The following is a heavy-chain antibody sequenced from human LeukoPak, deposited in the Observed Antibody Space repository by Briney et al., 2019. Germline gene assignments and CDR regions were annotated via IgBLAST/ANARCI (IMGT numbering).Heavy chain of an antibody. V-gene: IGHV4-39*07. D-gene: IGHD6-19*01. CDR2: INHSGST. CDR1: GGSIRSSYYY. CDR3: ARVPIGYSSGWYFGHPYYYGMDV. J-gene: IGHJ6*02. Sequence: SETLSLTCTVSGGSIRSSYYYWGWIRQPPGKGLEWIGEINHSGSTNYNPSLKSRVTISVDTSKNQFSLKLSSVTAADTAVYYCARVPIGYSSGWYFGHPYYYGMDVWGQGTTVIVSS.